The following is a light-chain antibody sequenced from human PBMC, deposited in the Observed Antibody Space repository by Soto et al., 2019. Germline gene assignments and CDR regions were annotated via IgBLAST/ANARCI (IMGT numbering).Light chain of an antibody. J-gene: IGKJ2*01. CDR3: HHYGYGADT. Sequence: EVVLTQSPGTLSLSPGERATLSCRASETVGSNYLAWYQQQPGQAPSLLIFDASSRATGIPDRFSGSGSGTDFSLTISRLEPEDSAVYFCHHYGYGADTFGQGTKLEI. V-gene: IGKV3-20*01. CDR2: DAS. CDR1: ETVGSNY.